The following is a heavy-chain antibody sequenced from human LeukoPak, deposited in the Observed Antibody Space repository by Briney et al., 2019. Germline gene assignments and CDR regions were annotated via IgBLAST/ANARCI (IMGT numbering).Heavy chain of an antibody. V-gene: IGHV4-59*01. CDR3: ARGVNYGSI. J-gene: IGHJ4*02. D-gene: IGHD1-26*01. CDR2: IYYSGST. Sequence: SETLSLTCTVSGSSISSYYWSCIRQPPGKGLEWIGYIYYSGSTNYNASLKSRVTISVDTSKNQLSLKLSSVTAADTAVYYCARGVNYGSIWGQGTLVTVSS. CDR1: GSSISSYY.